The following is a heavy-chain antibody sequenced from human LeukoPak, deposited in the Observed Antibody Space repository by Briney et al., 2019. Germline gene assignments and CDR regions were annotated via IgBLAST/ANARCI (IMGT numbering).Heavy chain of an antibody. CDR2: ISGSGGST. Sequence: PGGSLRLSCAASGFTFSSYGMSWVRQAPGKGLEWVSAISGSGGSTYYADSVKGRLTISRDNSKNTLYLQMNSLRAEDTAVYYCAKVPSRRNYFDYWGQGTLVTVSS. J-gene: IGHJ4*02. V-gene: IGHV3-23*01. D-gene: IGHD6-6*01. CDR1: GFTFSSYG. CDR3: AKVPSRRNYFDY.